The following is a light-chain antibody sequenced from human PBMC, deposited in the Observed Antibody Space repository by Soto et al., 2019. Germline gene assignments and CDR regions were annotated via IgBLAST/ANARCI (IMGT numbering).Light chain of an antibody. CDR1: SSDVGGYNY. V-gene: IGLV2-11*01. CDR3: CSFAGSYTHV. Sequence: QAVLTQPRSVSGSPGQSVTFSCTGTSSDVGGYNYVSWYQQHPGKAPKLMIYDVSQRPSGVPDRFSGSKSGNTASLTISGLQSEDEADYYCCSFAGSYTHVFGSGTKLTVL. J-gene: IGLJ1*01. CDR2: DVS.